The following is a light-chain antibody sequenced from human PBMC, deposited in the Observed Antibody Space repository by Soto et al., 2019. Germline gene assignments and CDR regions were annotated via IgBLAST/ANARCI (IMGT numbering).Light chain of an antibody. Sequence: EIVLTQSPGTLSLSPGERCTLSCRASQSVSSNLAWYQQKPGQAPRLLIYGASTRATGIPARFSGSGSGTEFTLTISSLQSEDFAVYYCQQCNNWPPINFGQGTRLEIK. CDR1: QSVSSN. CDR3: QQCNNWPPIN. CDR2: GAS. V-gene: IGKV3-15*01. J-gene: IGKJ5*01.